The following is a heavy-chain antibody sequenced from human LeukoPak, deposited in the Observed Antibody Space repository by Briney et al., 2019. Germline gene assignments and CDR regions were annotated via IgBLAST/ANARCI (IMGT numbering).Heavy chain of an antibody. J-gene: IGHJ5*02. CDR1: GGSISSSNW. Sequence: PSGTLSLTCAVSGGSISSSNWWSWVRQPPGKGLEWIGEIYHSGSTNYNPSLKSRVTISVDKSKNQFSLKLSSVTAADTAVYYCARGREYYYGSGSLPVWIDPWGQGTLVTVSS. CDR3: ARGREYYYGSGSLPVWIDP. V-gene: IGHV4-4*02. D-gene: IGHD3-10*01. CDR2: IYHSGST.